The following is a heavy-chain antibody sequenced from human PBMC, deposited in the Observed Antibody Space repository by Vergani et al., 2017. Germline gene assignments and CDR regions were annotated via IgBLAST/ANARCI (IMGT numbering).Heavy chain of an antibody. Sequence: QVQLQESGPGLVKPSQTLSLTCTVSGASISDRTPYWSWIRQSAGKGLEWLGGIHSSGSTNYNPPLKSRVTISVDTSKNQFSLKLSSVTAADTAVYYCAREDPSVDYESTGYFHYWVQGTLVTVSS. CDR1: GASISDRTPY. J-gene: IGHJ4*02. CDR2: IHSSGST. CDR3: AREDPSVDYESTGYFHY. V-gene: IGHV4-61*02. D-gene: IGHD3-22*01.